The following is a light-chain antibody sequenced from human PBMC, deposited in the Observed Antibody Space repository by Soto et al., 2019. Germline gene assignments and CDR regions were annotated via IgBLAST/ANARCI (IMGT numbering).Light chain of an antibody. Sequence: QSVLTQPPSASGSPGQSVTISCTGTSSDVGGYNYVSWYQQHPGRAPQLIIYHVSNRPSGVSNRFSGSKSDNTASLTISGLQAEDEADYYCSSFTSSSSYVFGPGTKVTVL. CDR3: SSFTSSSSYV. V-gene: IGLV2-14*03. CDR2: HVS. CDR1: SSDVGGYNY. J-gene: IGLJ1*01.